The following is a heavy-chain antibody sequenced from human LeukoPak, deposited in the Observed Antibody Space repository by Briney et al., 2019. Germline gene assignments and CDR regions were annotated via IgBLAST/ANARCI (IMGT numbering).Heavy chain of an antibody. V-gene: IGHV1-18*01. D-gene: IGHD1-1*01. CDR2: ISAYNGDT. CDR1: GYPFTSYY. CDR3: AVSLTTGGYYGMDV. J-gene: IGHJ6*02. Sequence: ASVKVSCKASGYPFTSYYINWVRQAPGQGLEWMGWISAYNGDTNYAQNFQGRVTMTTDTSTDTAYMELRSLRSDDTAVYFCAVSLTTGGYYGMDVWGQGTTVTVSS.